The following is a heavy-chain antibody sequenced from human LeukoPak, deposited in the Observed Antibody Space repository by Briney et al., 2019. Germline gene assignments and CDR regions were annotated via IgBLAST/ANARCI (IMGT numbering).Heavy chain of an antibody. V-gene: IGHV5-51*01. Sequence: GESLKISCKGSGYSFTSYWIGWVRQMPGKGLEWMGIIYPGDSDTRYSPSFQGQVTISADKSISTAYLQWSSLKASDTAMYYCARRRGTGEMATITGDYYYMDVWGKGTTVTVSS. CDR2: IYPGDSDT. CDR3: ARRRGTGEMATITGDYYYMDV. J-gene: IGHJ6*03. D-gene: IGHD5-24*01. CDR1: GYSFTSYW.